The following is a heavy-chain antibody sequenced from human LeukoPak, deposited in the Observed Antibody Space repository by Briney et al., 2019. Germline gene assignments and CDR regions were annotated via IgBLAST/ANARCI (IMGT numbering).Heavy chain of an antibody. Sequence: GASVKVSCKTSGYTFTDYGISWVRQAPGQGLEWMGWISAYNGHTNYAQELQGRVTMTTDTSTSIAYMELRSLRSDDTAVYYCARARMTTVTMGPGYYYYGMDVWGQGTTVTVSS. CDR3: ARARMTTVTMGPGYYYYGMDV. D-gene: IGHD4-17*01. V-gene: IGHV1-18*01. CDR1: GYTFTDYG. CDR2: ISAYNGHT. J-gene: IGHJ6*02.